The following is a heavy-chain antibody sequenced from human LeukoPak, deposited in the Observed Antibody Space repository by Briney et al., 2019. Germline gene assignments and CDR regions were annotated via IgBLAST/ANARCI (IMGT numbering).Heavy chain of an antibody. D-gene: IGHD3-10*01. CDR1: GYTFTGYY. CDR3: AREAVRGGTLDY. Sequence: ASVKVSCKASGYTFTGYYMHWVRQAPGQGLEWMGRINPNSGGTNYAQKFQGRVTMIRDASISIAYMGLSRLRSDDTAVYYCAREAVRGGTLDYWGQGTLVTVSS. CDR2: INPNSGGT. V-gene: IGHV1-2*06. J-gene: IGHJ4*02.